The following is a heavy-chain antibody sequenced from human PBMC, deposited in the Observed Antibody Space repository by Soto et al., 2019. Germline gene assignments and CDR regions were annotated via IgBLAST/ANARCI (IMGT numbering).Heavy chain of an antibody. Sequence: PGGSLRLSCAASGFTFSSYGMHWVRQAPGKGLEWVAVIAHDGVNKYYAGSVKGRFTISRDDSRNTLSLQMSSLRLEDTAMYYCAKASGGSGWHASDYWGQGTLVTVSS. V-gene: IGHV3-30*19. CDR3: AKASGGSGWHASDY. CDR2: IAHDGVNK. CDR1: GFTFSSYG. J-gene: IGHJ4*02. D-gene: IGHD6-19*01.